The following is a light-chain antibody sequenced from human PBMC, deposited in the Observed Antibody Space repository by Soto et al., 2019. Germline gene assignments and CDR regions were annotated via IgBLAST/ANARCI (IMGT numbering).Light chain of an antibody. Sequence: EIVMTQSPATLSVSPGDRATLSCRASQSVSSNLAWYQQKPGQAPRLLIYGASTRATGIPARFSGSGSGTEFTLTISSLQSEDFAVYFCQQYNNWPPFTFGQGTMLEIK. J-gene: IGKJ2*01. CDR2: GAS. CDR1: QSVSSN. V-gene: IGKV3-15*01. CDR3: QQYNNWPPFT.